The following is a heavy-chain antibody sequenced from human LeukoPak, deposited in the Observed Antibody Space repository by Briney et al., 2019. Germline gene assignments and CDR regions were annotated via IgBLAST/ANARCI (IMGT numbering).Heavy chain of an antibody. D-gene: IGHD3-10*01. CDR2: IRLSSGDT. V-gene: IGHV1-2*02. CDR1: GNTLSDYY. Sequence: ASVKVSCKTSGNTLSDYYMFWVRQAPGQGLEWMGWIRLSSGDTKYAENFNGRVTMTRDMSINTASMELTSLKSDDTAIYYCATYKNGNYSLDYWGQGTLVTVSS. J-gene: IGHJ4*02. CDR3: ATYKNGNYSLDY.